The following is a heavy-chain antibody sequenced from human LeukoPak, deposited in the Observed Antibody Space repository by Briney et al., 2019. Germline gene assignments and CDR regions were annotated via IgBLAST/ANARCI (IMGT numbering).Heavy chain of an antibody. CDR2: LYHSGNT. V-gene: IGHV4-38-2*02. J-gene: IGHJ4*02. D-gene: IGHD6-25*01. CDR3: ARSGPSRQVDY. CDR1: GFSISSGYY. Sequence: SETLSLTCTVSGFSISSGYYWGWIRQPPGKGLEWIGSLYHSGNTYYNPSLKSRLTMSVDTSKNQFSLKLPSVTAADTAVYYCARSGPSRQVDYWGQGTLVTVSS.